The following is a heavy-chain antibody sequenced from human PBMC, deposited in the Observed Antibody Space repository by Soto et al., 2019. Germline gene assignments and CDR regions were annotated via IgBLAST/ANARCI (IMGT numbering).Heavy chain of an antibody. Sequence: ASVKVSCKASGGTFSSYAISWVRQAPGQGLEWMGGIIPIFGTANYAQKFQGRVTITADESTSTAYMKLSSLRSEDTAVYYCARGPAMGPREYYYYGMDVWGQGTTVTVSS. V-gene: IGHV1-69*13. J-gene: IGHJ6*02. D-gene: IGHD5-18*01. CDR3: ARGPAMGPREYYYYGMDV. CDR2: IIPIFGTA. CDR1: GGTFSSYA.